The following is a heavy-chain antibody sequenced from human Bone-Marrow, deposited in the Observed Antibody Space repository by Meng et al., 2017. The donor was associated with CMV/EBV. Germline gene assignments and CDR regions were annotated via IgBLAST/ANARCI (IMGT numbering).Heavy chain of an antibody. Sequence: GGSLRLSCVASGLTFSSYAMSWVRQAPGKGLEWVSAISGSGGSTYYADSVKGRFTISRDNSKNTLYLQMDSLRAEDTAVYYCASALDSSGWSYYYYYGMDVWGQGTTVTVSS. CDR3: ASALDSSGWSYYYYYGMDV. V-gene: IGHV3-23*01. D-gene: IGHD6-19*01. CDR2: ISGSGGST. CDR1: GLTFSSYA. J-gene: IGHJ6*02.